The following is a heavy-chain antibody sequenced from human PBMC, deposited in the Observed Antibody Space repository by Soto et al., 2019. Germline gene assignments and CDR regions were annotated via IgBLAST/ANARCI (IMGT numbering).Heavy chain of an antibody. CDR2: ISYEGSHT. D-gene: IGHD2-15*01. V-gene: IGHV3-30*18. Sequence: QVQLVESGGGVVQPGRSLRLSCAASGFIFSSYGMHLVRQAPGKGLEWVAVISYEGSHTYYADSVKGRFTITRDNSKNTIYMQMNSLRPEDTAVYYCEKEVHCGGGRCFLSEGFEYWGQGTMLTVSS. CDR1: GFIFSSYG. J-gene: IGHJ4*02. CDR3: EKEVHCGGGRCFLSEGFEY.